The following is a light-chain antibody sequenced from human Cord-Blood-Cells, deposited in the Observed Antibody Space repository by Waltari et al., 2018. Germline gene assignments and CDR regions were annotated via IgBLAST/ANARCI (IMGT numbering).Light chain of an antibody. CDR2: EAS. CDR3: QQYDNIPLT. CDR1: QDISNY. J-gene: IGKJ4*01. Sequence: DIQMTQSPSSLSASVGDRVTITCQASQDISNYLNWYQQKPGKAPKLLIYEASNLETGVPSRFSGSGSGTDFTFTISSLQPEDFATYYCQQYDNIPLTFGGGTKVEIK. V-gene: IGKV1-33*01.